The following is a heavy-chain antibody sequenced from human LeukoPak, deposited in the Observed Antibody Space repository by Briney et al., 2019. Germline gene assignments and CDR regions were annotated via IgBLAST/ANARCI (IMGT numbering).Heavy chain of an antibody. CDR2: INPNSGGT. CDR3: TRDDYNNGRAFDY. V-gene: IGHV1-2*02. J-gene: IGHJ4*02. Sequence: ASVKVSCKASGYTFTGYYMHWVRQAPGQGLEWMGWINPNSGGTNYAQKFQGRVTMTRDTSISTAYMELSRLRSDDTAVYYCTRDDYNNGRAFDYWGQGTLVTVSS. CDR1: GYTFTGYY. D-gene: IGHD4-11*01.